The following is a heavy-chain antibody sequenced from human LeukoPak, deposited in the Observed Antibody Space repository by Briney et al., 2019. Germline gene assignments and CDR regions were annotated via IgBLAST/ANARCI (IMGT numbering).Heavy chain of an antibody. Sequence: GGSLRLSCAASGFTFSGSAMHWVRQASGKGLEWVGRIRSKANSYATAYAASVKGRFTISRDDSKNTAYLQMNSLKTEDTAVHYCTRPPYCSSTSCYTDYWGQGTLVTVSS. J-gene: IGHJ4*02. D-gene: IGHD2-2*02. CDR3: TRPPYCSSTSCYTDY. CDR1: GFTFSGSA. V-gene: IGHV3-73*01. CDR2: IRSKANSYAT.